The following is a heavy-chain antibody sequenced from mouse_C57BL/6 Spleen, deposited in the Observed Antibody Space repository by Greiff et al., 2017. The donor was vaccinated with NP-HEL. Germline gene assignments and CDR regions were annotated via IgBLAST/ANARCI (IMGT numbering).Heavy chain of an antibody. D-gene: IGHD1-1*01. CDR3: APTVVGGARYFDV. J-gene: IGHJ1*03. CDR2: INPSTGGT. V-gene: IGHV1-42*01. Sequence: EVQLVESGPELVKPGASVKISCKASGYSFTGYYMNWVKQSPEKSLEWIGEINPSTGGTTYNQKFKAKATLTVDKSSSTAYMQLKSLTSEDSAVYYCAPTVVGGARYFDVWGTGTTVTVSS. CDR1: GYSFTGYY.